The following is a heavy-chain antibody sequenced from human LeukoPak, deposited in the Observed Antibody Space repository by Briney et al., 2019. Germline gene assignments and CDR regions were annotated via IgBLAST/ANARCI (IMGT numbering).Heavy chain of an antibody. CDR1: GGTFSSYA. Sequence: GASVKVSCKASGGTFSSYAISWVRQAPGQGLEWMGGIIPIFGTANYAQKFQGRVTITTDESTSTAYMELSSLRSEDTAVYYCARVELTGAYYYYMDVWGKGTTVTVSS. CDR3: ARVELTGAYYYYMDV. D-gene: IGHD7-27*01. J-gene: IGHJ6*03. CDR2: IIPIFGTA. V-gene: IGHV1-69*05.